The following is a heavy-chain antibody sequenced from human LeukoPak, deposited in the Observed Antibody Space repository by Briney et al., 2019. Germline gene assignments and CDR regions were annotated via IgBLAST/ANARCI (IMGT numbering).Heavy chain of an antibody. V-gene: IGHV3-23*01. D-gene: IGHD6-19*01. CDR1: GFTFSSYA. CDR2: ISGSDDST. CDR3: AKDIAVAGPDDY. Sequence: GGSLRLSCAASGFTFSSYAMSRVRQAPGKGLEWVSAISGSDDSTYYADSVKGRFTISRDNSKNTLYLQMNSLRAEDTAVYYCAKDIAVAGPDDYWGQGTLVTVSS. J-gene: IGHJ4*02.